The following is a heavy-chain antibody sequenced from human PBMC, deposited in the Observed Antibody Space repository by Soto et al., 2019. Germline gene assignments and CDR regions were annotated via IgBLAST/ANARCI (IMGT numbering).Heavy chain of an antibody. V-gene: IGHV3-23*01. Sequence: EVQLLESGGGLVQPGGSLRLSCAASGFTFSSYAMSWVRQAPGKGLEWVSAISGSGGRTYYADSVKGRFTISRDNSKNTLYLQMNSLRAEDTAVYYCAKDLGAVAGYYYYGMDVWGQGTTVTVSS. CDR2: ISGSGGRT. CDR1: GFTFSSYA. D-gene: IGHD6-19*01. CDR3: AKDLGAVAGYYYYGMDV. J-gene: IGHJ6*02.